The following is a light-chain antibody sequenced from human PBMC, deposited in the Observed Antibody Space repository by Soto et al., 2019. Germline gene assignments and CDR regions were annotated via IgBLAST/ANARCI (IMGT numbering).Light chain of an antibody. J-gene: IGKJ1*01. Sequence: EIVLTQGPLSSPVTLGQPASISCTSSDSLLHRNGNTYLSWLHQRPGQPPRLLVYLVSSRFSGVPDRFRGSGVRRHFTLTISRVEAEDVGFYFCVQATHFPWTFGQGTRLEV. CDR3: VQATHFPWT. CDR2: LVS. V-gene: IGKV2-24*01. CDR1: DSLLHRNGNTY.